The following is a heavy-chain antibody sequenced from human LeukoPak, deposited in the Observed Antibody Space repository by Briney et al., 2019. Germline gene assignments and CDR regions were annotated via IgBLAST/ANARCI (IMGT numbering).Heavy chain of an antibody. Sequence: PSETLSLTCTVSGDSISSASYYWSWIRQPAGKGLEWIGRIYTSGSTNYNPSLKSRVTMSLDASRNQFSLRLTSVTAADTAVYYCARERNMGRYFDWFFDNWGQGTLVTVSS. CDR1: GDSISSASYY. V-gene: IGHV4-61*02. CDR3: ARERNMGRYFDWFFDN. J-gene: IGHJ4*02. CDR2: IYTSGST. D-gene: IGHD3-9*01.